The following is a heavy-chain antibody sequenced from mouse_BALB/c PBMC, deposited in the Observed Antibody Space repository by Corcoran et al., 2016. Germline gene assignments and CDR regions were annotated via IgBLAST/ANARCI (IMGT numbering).Heavy chain of an antibody. V-gene: IGHV9-3-1*01. J-gene: IGHJ4*01. CDR2: INTYTGEP. CDR1: GYTFTNYG. CDR3: AREPCAMDY. Sequence: QNQLVESGPEVKETGATVKISSKAAGYTFTNYGMNWVKQAPGKGLKWMGWINTYTGEPTYADDFKGRFAFSVDTSASTAYLQIYNLKNEDTATYFCAREPCAMDYWGQGTSVTVSS.